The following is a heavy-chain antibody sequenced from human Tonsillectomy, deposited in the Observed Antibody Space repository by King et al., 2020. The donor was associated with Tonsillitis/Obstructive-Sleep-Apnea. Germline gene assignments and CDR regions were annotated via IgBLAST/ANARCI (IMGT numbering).Heavy chain of an antibody. CDR3: ARAGRRDGYNGIDD. D-gene: IGHD5-24*01. J-gene: IGHJ4*02. Sequence: VQLQESGPGLVKPSETLSLTCSVSGGSVRSGHYFWNWIRQPPGKELEWLGDIYESGRTDYNPSLKSRVTLSMDKSKNLFSLKPTPMTAADTAIYYCARAGRRDGYNGIDDRGQGSLVTVAS. CDR2: IYESGRT. V-gene: IGHV4-61*03. CDR1: GGSVRSGHYF.